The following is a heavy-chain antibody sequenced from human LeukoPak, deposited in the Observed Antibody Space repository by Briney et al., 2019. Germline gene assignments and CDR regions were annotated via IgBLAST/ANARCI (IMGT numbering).Heavy chain of an antibody. D-gene: IGHD3-10*01. J-gene: IGHJ3*02. CDR3: ATSFLGEDAFDI. CDR2: ISSSSSYI. Sequence: PGGSLRLSCAASGFTFSSYSMNWVRQAPGKGLEWVSSISSSSSYIYYADSVKGRFTISRDNSKNTLYLQMNSLRAEDTAVYYCATSFLGEDAFDIWGQGTMVTVSS. CDR1: GFTFSSYS. V-gene: IGHV3-21*01.